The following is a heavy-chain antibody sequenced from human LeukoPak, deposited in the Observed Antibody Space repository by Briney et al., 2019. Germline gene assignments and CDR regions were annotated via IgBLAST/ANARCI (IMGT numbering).Heavy chain of an antibody. CDR1: GFTVSCTY. CDR2: INSGGYT. Sequence: GDSLRLSCAASGFTVSCTYLTWVRQPPGKGLEWLSVINSGGYTYYADSVKGRFFISRDISENMVYLQMNSLSVEDTAVYFCARGRPAHYFDSWGPGTLVTVS. CDR3: ARGRPAHYFDS. V-gene: IGHV3-66*01. D-gene: IGHD6-6*01. J-gene: IGHJ4*02.